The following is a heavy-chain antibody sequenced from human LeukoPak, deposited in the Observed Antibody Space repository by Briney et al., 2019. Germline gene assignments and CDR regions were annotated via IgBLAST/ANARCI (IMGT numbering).Heavy chain of an antibody. Sequence: SETLSLTCTVSGGSISSYYWSWIRQPPGKRLEWIGYIYYSGSTNYNPSLKSRVTISVDTSKNQFSLKLSSVTAADTAVYYCARVHPDSSSTLEVFDYWGQGTLVTVSS. D-gene: IGHD6-6*01. CDR2: IYYSGST. CDR1: GGSISSYY. J-gene: IGHJ4*02. V-gene: IGHV4-59*01. CDR3: ARVHPDSSSTLEVFDY.